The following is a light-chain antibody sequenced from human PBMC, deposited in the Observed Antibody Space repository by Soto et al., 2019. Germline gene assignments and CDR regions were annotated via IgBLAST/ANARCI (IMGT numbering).Light chain of an antibody. J-gene: IGKJ5*01. CDR3: QQYGRSHP. Sequence: MVLTQSPGTVSLSPGERATLSCRSSQRLSSNNLAWYRQKHGQAPRLLVYGASNRATGVPDRFSGSGAGTDFTLTISRLEAPVDAVYYCQQYGRSHPFG. V-gene: IGKV3-20*01. CDR2: GAS. CDR1: QRLSSNN.